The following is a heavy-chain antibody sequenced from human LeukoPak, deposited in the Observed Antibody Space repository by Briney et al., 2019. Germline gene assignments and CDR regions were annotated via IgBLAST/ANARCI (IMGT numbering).Heavy chain of an antibody. J-gene: IGHJ4*02. CDR1: GLTFSHYA. Sequence: GGSLRLSCAASGLTFSHYAMHWVRQAPGKGLEWVALISNDGNFKLYADSVKGRFTISRDDSKNALDLQLSSLRPEDTAVYYCAKDGFCGSTNCYPNHFNSWGQGTLVTVSS. CDR3: AKDGFCGSTNCYPNHFNS. V-gene: IGHV3-30*18. CDR2: ISNDGNFK. D-gene: IGHD2-2*01.